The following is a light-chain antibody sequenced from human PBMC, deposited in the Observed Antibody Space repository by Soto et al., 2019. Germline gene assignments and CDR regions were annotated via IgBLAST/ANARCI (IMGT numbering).Light chain of an antibody. CDR3: QHYNDRPLT. CDR2: GAS. V-gene: IGKV3-15*01. J-gene: IGKJ4*01. CDR1: QSISNN. Sequence: EIVMTQSPATLSVSPGERATLSCRASQSISNNLAWYQQKPGQAPRLLIYGASTMATGIPARFSGSGSGTEFTLTISSLQSEDFAVYYFQHYNDRPLTFGGGDQLEIK.